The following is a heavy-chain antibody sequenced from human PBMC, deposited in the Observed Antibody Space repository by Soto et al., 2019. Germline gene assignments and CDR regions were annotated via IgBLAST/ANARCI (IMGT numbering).Heavy chain of an antibody. J-gene: IGHJ6*02. CDR3: ARVDIVVVPAAGTASYYYGMDV. CDR1: GGTLSSYA. CDR2: IIPIFGTA. Sequence: QVQLVQSGAEVKKPGSSVKVSCKASGGTLSSYAISWVRQAPGQGLAWMGGIIPIFGTANYAQKFQGGVTITADESTSTVYMELSSLRSEDTAVYYCARVDIVVVPAAGTASYYYGMDVWGQGTTVTVSS. D-gene: IGHD2-2*03. V-gene: IGHV1-69*01.